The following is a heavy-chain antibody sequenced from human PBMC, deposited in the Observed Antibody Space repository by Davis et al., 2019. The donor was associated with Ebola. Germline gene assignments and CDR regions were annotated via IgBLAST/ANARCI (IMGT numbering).Heavy chain of an antibody. CDR3: ARIPFAVYDFRLRPNAFDI. J-gene: IGHJ3*02. D-gene: IGHD3-3*01. CDR2: INHSGST. CDR1: GGSFSGYY. V-gene: IGHV4-34*01. Sequence: GSLRLSCAVYGGSFSGYYWSWIRQPPGKGLEWIGEINHSGSTNYNPSLKSRVTIAVDTSKNQFSLKLSSVTAADTAVYYCARIPFAVYDFRLRPNAFDIWGQGTMVTVSS.